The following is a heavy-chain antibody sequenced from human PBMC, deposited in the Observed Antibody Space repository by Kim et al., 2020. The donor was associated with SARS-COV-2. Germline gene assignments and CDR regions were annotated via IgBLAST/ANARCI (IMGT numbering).Heavy chain of an antibody. CDR2: T. Sequence: TKYSRSFQGRVTITRDTSANTAYMELSSLRSEDTAVYYCARGGAEDWYLDLWGRGTPVTVSS. V-gene: IGHV1-3*01. D-gene: IGHD1-26*01. J-gene: IGHJ2*01. CDR3: ARGGAEDWYLDL.